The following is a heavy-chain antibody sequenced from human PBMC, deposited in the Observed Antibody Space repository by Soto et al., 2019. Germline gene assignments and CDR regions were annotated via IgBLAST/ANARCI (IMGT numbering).Heavy chain of an antibody. D-gene: IGHD6-6*01. Sequence: QVQLVESGGGVVQPGRSLRLSCAASEFTFSSYAMHWVRQAPGKGLEWVAVISYDGSNKYYADSVKGRFTISRDNSKNTLYLQMNSLRAEDTAVYYCAREGSEYSSSLGNFDYWGQGTLVTVSS. CDR3: AREGSEYSSSLGNFDY. CDR2: ISYDGSNK. V-gene: IGHV3-30-3*01. J-gene: IGHJ4*02. CDR1: EFTFSSYA.